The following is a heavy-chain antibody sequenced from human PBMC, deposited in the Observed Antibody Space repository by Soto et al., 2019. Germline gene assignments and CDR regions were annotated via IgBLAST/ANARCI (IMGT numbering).Heavy chain of an antibody. D-gene: IGHD2-15*01. CDR2: VYYTGST. V-gene: IGHV4-61*01. CDR3: ARDVVYYYEMDV. J-gene: IGHJ6*02. CDR1: GGSVSSGSYY. Sequence: SETLSLTCSVSGGSVSSGSYYWSWIRQPPGKGLEWIGYVYYTGSTNYNPSLKSRITISVDTSKNQFSLKLSSVTAADTAVYYCARDVVYYYEMDVWGPVTMVTVSS.